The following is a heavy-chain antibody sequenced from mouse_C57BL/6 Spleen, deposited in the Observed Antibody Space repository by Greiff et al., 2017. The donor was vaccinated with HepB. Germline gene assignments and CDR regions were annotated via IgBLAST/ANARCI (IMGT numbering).Heavy chain of an antibody. J-gene: IGHJ1*03. CDR2: IYPGDGDT. D-gene: IGHD1-1*01. Sequence: ESGAELVKPGASVKISCKASGYAFSSYWMNWVKQRPGKGLEWIGQIYPGDGDTNYNGKFKGKATLTADKSSSTAYMQLSSLTSEDSAVYFCARGGNYYGSSYWYFDVWGTGTTVTVSS. CDR3: ARGGNYYGSSYWYFDV. V-gene: IGHV1-80*01. CDR1: GYAFSSYW.